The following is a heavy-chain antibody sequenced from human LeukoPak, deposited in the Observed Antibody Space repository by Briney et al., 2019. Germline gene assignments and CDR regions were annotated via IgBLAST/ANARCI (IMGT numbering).Heavy chain of an antibody. CDR1: GFSIDSYH. J-gene: IGHJ4*02. CDR2: FYYTGST. CDR3: AGRTAATTRPFDY. V-gene: IGHV4-59*01. Sequence: PSETLSLTCSVSGFSIDSYHWSWIRQPPGKGLEWIGYFYYTGSTNYSPSFEGRVTISEDTSKNQISLRLTSVTAADTAVYYCAGRTAATTRPFDYWGQGTLVTVSS. D-gene: IGHD2-21*02.